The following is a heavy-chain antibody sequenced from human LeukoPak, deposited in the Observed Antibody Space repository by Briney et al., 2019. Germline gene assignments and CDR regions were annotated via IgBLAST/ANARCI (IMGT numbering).Heavy chain of an antibody. J-gene: IGHJ5*02. V-gene: IGHV4-30-4*01. CDR1: GGSISSGDYY. D-gene: IGHD3-22*01. Sequence: SETLSLTCTVSGGSISSGDYYWSWIRQPPGQGLEWIAYMYYSVSTYYNPSLKSRVTMSADTSKNQLSLKLSSVTAADTAVYYCARPYYYDSRIDPWGQGILVTVSS. CDR3: ARPYYYDSRIDP. CDR2: MYYSVST.